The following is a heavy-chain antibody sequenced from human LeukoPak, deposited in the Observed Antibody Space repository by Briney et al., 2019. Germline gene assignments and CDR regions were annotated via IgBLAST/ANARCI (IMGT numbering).Heavy chain of an antibody. CDR2: IYYSGST. CDR1: GGSISSHY. D-gene: IGHD6-13*01. Sequence: SETLSLTCTVSGGSISSHYWSWIRQPPGKGLEWIGYIYYSGSTNYNPSLKSRVTISVDTSKNQFSLKLSSVTAADTAVYYCARPRTAAGPDAFDIWGQGTMVTVSS. V-gene: IGHV4-59*11. J-gene: IGHJ3*02. CDR3: ARPRTAAGPDAFDI.